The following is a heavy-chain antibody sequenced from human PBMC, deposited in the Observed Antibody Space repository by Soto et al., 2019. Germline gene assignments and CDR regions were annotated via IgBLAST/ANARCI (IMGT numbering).Heavy chain of an antibody. CDR1: EFTFSSYW. CDR3: ARVEFYDFWSGYYYKYYFDY. J-gene: IGHJ4*02. V-gene: IGHV3-7*01. Sequence: GGSLRLSCAASEFTFSSYWMSWVRQAPGKGLEWVANIKQDGSEKYYVYSVKGRFTISRDNAKNSLFLQMNSLIAEDTAVYYCARVEFYDFWSGYYYKYYFDYWGQGTLVTVSS. CDR2: IKQDGSEK. D-gene: IGHD3-3*01.